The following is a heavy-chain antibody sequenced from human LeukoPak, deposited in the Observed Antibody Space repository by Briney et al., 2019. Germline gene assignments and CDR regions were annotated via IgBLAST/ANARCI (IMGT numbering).Heavy chain of an antibody. D-gene: IGHD4-11*01. Sequence: ASVKVSCKPSGFTFTGYYVHWVRQAPGQGLEWMEWINLNSGGTTYAQNFQGRVTMTSDTSISTAYMELSRLRSDDTAVYFCAKDAVTVATPYFDFWGQGTLVTVSS. CDR3: AKDAVTVATPYFDF. CDR1: GFTFTGYY. V-gene: IGHV1-2*02. CDR2: INLNSGGT. J-gene: IGHJ4*02.